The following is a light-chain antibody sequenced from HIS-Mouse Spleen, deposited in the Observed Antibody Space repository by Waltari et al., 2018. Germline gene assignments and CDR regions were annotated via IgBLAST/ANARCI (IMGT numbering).Light chain of an antibody. CDR3: AAWDDSLSGV. J-gene: IGLJ2*01. CDR1: SSNIGSNY. CDR2: RNN. V-gene: IGLV1-47*01. Sequence: QSVLTQPPSASGTPGQRVTISCSGSSSNIGSNYVYWYQQLPGTAPKLLIYRNNRRPSGVPYRFAGSKAGTSASLAISGLRSEDEADYYCAAWDDSLSGVFGGGTKLTVL.